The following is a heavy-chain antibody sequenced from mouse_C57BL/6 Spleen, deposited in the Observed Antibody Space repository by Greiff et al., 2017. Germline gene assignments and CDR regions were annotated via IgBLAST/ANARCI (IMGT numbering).Heavy chain of an antibody. J-gene: IGHJ2*01. CDR1: GFSLTSYG. CDR3: ARIYGSTYFDY. CDR2: IWSGGST. D-gene: IGHD1-1*01. Sequence: VMLVESGPGLVQPSQSLSITCTVSGFSLTSYGVHWVRQSPGKGLEWLGVIWSGGSTDYNAAFISRLSISKDNSKSQVFFKMNSLQADDTAIYYCARIYGSTYFDYWGQGTTLTVSS. V-gene: IGHV2-2*01.